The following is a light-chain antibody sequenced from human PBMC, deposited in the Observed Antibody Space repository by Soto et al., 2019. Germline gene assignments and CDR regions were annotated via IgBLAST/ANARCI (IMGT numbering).Light chain of an antibody. Sequence: QLVLTQPPSASVTPGQRVTISCSGSSSNIGSNYVFWYQQLPGTAPKLLIYRSDQRPSGVPDRFSGSKSGTSASLAISGLRSEDEADYYCAAWDDGLSGWVFGGGTQLTVL. V-gene: IGLV1-47*01. CDR2: RSD. CDR1: SSNIGSNY. CDR3: AAWDDGLSGWV. J-gene: IGLJ3*02.